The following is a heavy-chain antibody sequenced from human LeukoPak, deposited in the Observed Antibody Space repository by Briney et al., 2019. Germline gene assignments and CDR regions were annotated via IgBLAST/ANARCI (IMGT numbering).Heavy chain of an antibody. CDR1: GVTFSNYV. J-gene: IGHJ5*02. CDR3: AKDLSAGGIYGYRRLDP. D-gene: IGHD5/OR15-5a*01. V-gene: IGHV3-23*01. Sequence: GGSLRLSCAASGVTFSNYVMNWVRQAPGKGLEWVSAISGSGDYLKTADSVKGRFTISRDNSENTRSLQMNSLRAEASGVYYSAKDLSAGGIYGYRRLDPWGQGTVVTVSS. CDR2: ISGSGDYL.